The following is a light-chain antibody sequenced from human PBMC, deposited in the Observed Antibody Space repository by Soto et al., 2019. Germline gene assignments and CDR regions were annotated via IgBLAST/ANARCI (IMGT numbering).Light chain of an antibody. Sequence: DIQMTQSPSTLSASVGDRVTITCRASQSVGNWLAWYQQKPGKAPKLLIYKASSLESGVPSRFSGSGSGTEFTLTISGLQPDDFATYYCQQYATYRTFGQGTKVEVK. CDR1: QSVGNW. CDR3: QQYATYRT. CDR2: KAS. J-gene: IGKJ1*01. V-gene: IGKV1-5*03.